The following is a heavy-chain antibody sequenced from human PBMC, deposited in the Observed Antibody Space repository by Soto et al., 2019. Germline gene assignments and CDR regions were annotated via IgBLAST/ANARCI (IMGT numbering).Heavy chain of an antibody. Sequence: GGSLRLSCAASGFTFSSYSMHWVRQAPGKGLEWVSYISSRSSTIYYADSVKGSFTISRDNATNSLYLQMNSLRAEDTAVYYCARDRMVRGVITWGQGTLVTVSS. CDR2: ISSRSSTI. V-gene: IGHV3-48*01. D-gene: IGHD3-10*01. J-gene: IGHJ5*02. CDR3: ARDRMVRGVIT. CDR1: GFTFSSYS.